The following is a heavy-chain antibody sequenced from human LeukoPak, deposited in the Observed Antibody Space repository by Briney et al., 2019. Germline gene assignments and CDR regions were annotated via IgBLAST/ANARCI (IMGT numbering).Heavy chain of an antibody. CDR2: ISANSSII. CDR3: CRRNWFDP. Sequence: PGGSLRLSCGASAVTFSGYSMNWVRQAPGKGLEWISYISANSSIIHYADSVKGRFTISRDNAKRSLYLQMSSLRAEDTAVYYCCRRNWFDPWGPGTLVTVSS. V-gene: IGHV3-48*01. J-gene: IGHJ5*02. CDR1: AVTFSGYS.